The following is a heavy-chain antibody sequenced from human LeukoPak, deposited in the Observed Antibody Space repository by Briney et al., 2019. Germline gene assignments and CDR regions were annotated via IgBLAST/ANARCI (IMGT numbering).Heavy chain of an antibody. V-gene: IGHV4-34*01. CDR1: GGSFSGYY. CDR3: ARVPRGPYYYDSSGLHESDDY. J-gene: IGHJ4*02. Sequence: PSETLSLTCAVYGGSFSGYYWSWIRQPLGKGREWSGEINHSGRTNYNPSLKSRVTISVDTSKNQFSLKLSSVTAADTAVYYCARVPRGPYYYDSSGLHESDDYWGQGTMVTVSS. D-gene: IGHD3-22*01. CDR2: INHSGRT.